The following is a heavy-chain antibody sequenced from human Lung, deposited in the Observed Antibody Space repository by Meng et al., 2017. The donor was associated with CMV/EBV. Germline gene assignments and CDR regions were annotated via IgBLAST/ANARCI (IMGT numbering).Heavy chain of an antibody. CDR2: IKQDGSEK. D-gene: IGHD5-24*01. Sequence: ESXKISXAASGFTFSSYWMSWVRQAPGKGLEWVANIKQDGSEKYYVDSVKGRFTISRDNAKNSLYLQMNSLRAEDTAVYYCARDNYIIADSVMDGWGQGXTVTFSS. V-gene: IGHV3-7*01. J-gene: IGHJ6*02. CDR1: GFTFSSYW. CDR3: ARDNYIIADSVMDG.